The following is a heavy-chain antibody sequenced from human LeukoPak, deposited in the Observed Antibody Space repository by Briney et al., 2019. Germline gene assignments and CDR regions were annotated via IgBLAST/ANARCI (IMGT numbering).Heavy chain of an antibody. D-gene: IGHD6-13*01. V-gene: IGHV3-53*01. CDR3: ARDRSSLIAAAGTYGMDV. J-gene: IGHJ6*02. CDR1: GFTVSSNY. Sequence: GGSLRLSCAASGFTVSSNYMSWVRQAPGKGLEWVSVIYSGGSTYYADSVKGRFTISRDNSKNTLYLQMNSLRAEDTALYHCARDRSSLIAAAGTYGMDVWGQGTTVTVSS. CDR2: IYSGGST.